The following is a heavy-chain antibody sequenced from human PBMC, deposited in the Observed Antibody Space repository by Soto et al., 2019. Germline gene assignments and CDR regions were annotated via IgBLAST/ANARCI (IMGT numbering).Heavy chain of an antibody. D-gene: IGHD4-4*01. V-gene: IGHV4-34*01. Sequence: SETLSLTCAVYGGSFSCYYWSWIRQPPGKGLEWIGEINHSGSTNYNPSLKSRVTISVDTSKNQFSLKMRSVTAADTAVYYCARGPVSRYYGMDVWGQGTTVT. CDR2: INHSGST. CDR1: GGSFSCYY. CDR3: ARGPVSRYYGMDV. J-gene: IGHJ6*02.